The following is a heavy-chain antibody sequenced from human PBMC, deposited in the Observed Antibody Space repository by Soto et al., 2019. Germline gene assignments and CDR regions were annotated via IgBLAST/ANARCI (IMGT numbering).Heavy chain of an antibody. CDR3: ARDTAAAGPTRDY. Sequence: QVQLQESGPGLVKPSETLSLTCTVSGGSISSYYWSWIRQPPGKGLEWIGYIYYTGSTNYNPSLKSRVTMSVDTSKNQFSLTLSSVTAADTAVYYCARDTAAAGPTRDYWGQGTLVTVSS. D-gene: IGHD6-13*01. V-gene: IGHV4-59*01. CDR2: IYYTGST. CDR1: GGSISSYY. J-gene: IGHJ4*02.